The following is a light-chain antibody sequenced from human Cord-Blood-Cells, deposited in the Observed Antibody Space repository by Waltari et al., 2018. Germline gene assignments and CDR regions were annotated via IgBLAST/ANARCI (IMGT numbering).Light chain of an antibody. CDR1: QSVSSSY. Sequence: DIVLTQSPGTLSLSPRERATLSCRASQSVSSSYLAWYQQKPGQAPRLLIYGASSRATGIPDRFSGSGSGTDFTLTISRLEPEDFVVYYCQQYGSSPFTFGPGTKVDIK. CDR3: QQYGSSPFT. J-gene: IGKJ3*01. CDR2: GAS. V-gene: IGKV3-20*01.